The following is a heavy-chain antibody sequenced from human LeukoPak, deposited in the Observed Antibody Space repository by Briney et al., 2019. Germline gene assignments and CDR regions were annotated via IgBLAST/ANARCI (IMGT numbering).Heavy chain of an antibody. CDR3: ARVPPPTVTDKGNY. CDR2: IYYSGST. D-gene: IGHD4-17*01. CDR1: GGSISSSSYY. J-gene: IGHJ4*02. Sequence: SETLSLTCTVSGGSISSSSYYWGWIRQPPGKGLEWIGSIYYSGSTYYNPSLKSRVTISVDTSKNQFSLKLSSVTAADTAVYYCARVPPPTVTDKGNYWGQGTLVTVSS. V-gene: IGHV4-39*07.